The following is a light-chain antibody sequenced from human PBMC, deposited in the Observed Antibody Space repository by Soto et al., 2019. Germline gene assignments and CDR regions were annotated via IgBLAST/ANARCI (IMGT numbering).Light chain of an antibody. CDR1: QSVSSY. V-gene: IGKV3-15*01. J-gene: IGKJ2*01. CDR2: RAS. Sequence: EIVMTQSPATLSVSPGGRATLSCRASQSVSSYLAWYQQRRGQPPRLLIYRASTRATGIPDRFSGSGSGTEFSLAISRLQSEDFAVYYCQQYNSWPPRYTFGQGTKLEI. CDR3: QQYNSWPPRYT.